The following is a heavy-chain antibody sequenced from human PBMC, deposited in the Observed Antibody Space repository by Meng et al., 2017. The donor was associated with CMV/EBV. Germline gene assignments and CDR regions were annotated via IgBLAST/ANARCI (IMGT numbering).Heavy chain of an antibody. Sequence: GESLKISCAASGFTFTSYWMSWVRQAPGKGLEWVAVISYDGSNKYYADSVKGRFTISRDNSKNTLYLQMNSLRAEDTAVYYCAKVSRESCYYCGMDVWGQGTTVTVSS. CDR2: ISYDGSNK. J-gene: IGHJ6*02. CDR3: AKVSRESCYYCGMDV. D-gene: IGHD2-2*01. V-gene: IGHV3-30*18. CDR1: GFTFTSYW.